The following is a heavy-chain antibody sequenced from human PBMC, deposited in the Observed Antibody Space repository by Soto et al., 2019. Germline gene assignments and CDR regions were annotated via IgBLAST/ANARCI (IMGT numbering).Heavy chain of an antibody. CDR3: ARDYYGSGAPDHYGMDV. CDR2: ISTYTGNT. J-gene: IGHJ6*02. V-gene: IGHV1-18*01. D-gene: IGHD3-10*01. Sequence: GASVKVSCKASGYTFTNYGISWVRQAPGQGLEWLGWISTYTGNTHYAQKLGGRLTMTTDRSATTAYMELRSQSSDDTAVYYCARDYYGSGAPDHYGMDVWGQATTVTVSS. CDR1: GYTFTNYG.